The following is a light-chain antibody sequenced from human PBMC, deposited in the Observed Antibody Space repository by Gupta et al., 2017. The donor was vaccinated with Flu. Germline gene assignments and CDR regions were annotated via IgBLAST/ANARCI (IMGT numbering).Light chain of an antibody. CDR3: MQGLQIPRT. CDR2: MTS. CDR1: QSLLHKNGNNH. J-gene: IGKJ1*01. Sequence: VLTQSPLSLPVTPGEPASISCRSSQSLLHKNGNNHLDWYLKKPGQSPQLLIYMTSNRAPGVPDRFSGSGSGTDFTLKISRVEAADVGVYYCMQGLQIPRTFGQGTKVELK. V-gene: IGKV2-28*01.